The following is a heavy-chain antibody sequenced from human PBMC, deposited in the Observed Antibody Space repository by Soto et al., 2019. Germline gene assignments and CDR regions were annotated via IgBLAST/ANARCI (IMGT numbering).Heavy chain of an antibody. CDR2: IYYSGST. CDR3: ARDSGYYDFWSGYGPSHYYYYYGMDV. V-gene: IGHV4-59*01. CDR1: GGSISSYY. D-gene: IGHD3-3*01. Sequence: SETLSLTCTVSGGSISSYYWSWIRQPPGKGLEWIGYIYYSGSTNYNPSLKGRVTISVDTSKNQFSLKLSSVTAADTAVYYCARDSGYYDFWSGYGPSHYYYYYGMDVWGQGTTVTVSS. J-gene: IGHJ6*02.